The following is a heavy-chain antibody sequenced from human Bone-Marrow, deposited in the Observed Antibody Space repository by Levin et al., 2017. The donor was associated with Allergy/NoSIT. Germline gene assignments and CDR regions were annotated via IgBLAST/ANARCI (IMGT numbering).Heavy chain of an antibody. J-gene: IGHJ1*01. CDR1: GNTLTELS. CDR3: ATLGNYYGAEYFHH. D-gene: IGHD1-26*01. CDR2: FDPEEGET. V-gene: IGHV1-24*01. Sequence: GESLKISCKVSGNTLTELSIHWVRQAPGIGLEWMGGFDPEEGETMYAPKFQGRVTMTEDTSTDTAYMELSSLRSEDTAVYYCATLGNYYGAEYFHHWGQGALVTVSS.